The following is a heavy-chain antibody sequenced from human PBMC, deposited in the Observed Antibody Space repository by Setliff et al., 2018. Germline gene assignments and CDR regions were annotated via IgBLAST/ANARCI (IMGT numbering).Heavy chain of an antibody. CDR2: INHRGFT. Sequence: PSETLSLTCVVYGESFDNHYWTWIRQPPGERLEWIGEINHRGFTDYKPSLKSRLTMSVDTSRNQFSLNLGSVTAADTGVYYCARGRIAERPEAIDYWGQGTPVTVSS. J-gene: IGHJ4*02. D-gene: IGHD6-6*01. CDR3: ARGRIAERPEAIDY. CDR1: GESFDNHY. V-gene: IGHV4-34*01.